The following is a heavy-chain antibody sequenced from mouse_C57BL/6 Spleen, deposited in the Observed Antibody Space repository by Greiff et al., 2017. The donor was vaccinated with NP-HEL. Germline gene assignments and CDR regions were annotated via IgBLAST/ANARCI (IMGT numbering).Heavy chain of an antibody. J-gene: IGHJ3*01. CDR2: IDPETGGT. CDR3: TRLYH. CDR1: GYTFTDYE. Sequence: VQGVESGAELVRPGASVTLSCKASGYTFTDYEMHWVKQTPVHGLEWIGAIDPETGGTAYNQKFKGKAILTADKSSSTAYMELRSLTSEDSAVYYCTRLYHWGQGTLVTVSA. V-gene: IGHV1-15*01. D-gene: IGHD2-12*01.